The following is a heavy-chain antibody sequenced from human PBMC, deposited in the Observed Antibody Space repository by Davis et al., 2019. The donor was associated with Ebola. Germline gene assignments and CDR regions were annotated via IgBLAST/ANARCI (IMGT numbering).Heavy chain of an antibody. CDR1: GFTVSSNY. Sequence: GESLKISCAASGFTVSSNYMSWVRQAPGKGLEWVSVIYNGGSTYYADSVKGRFTISRDNSKNTLYLQMNSLRDEDTAVYYCVRQWFGETDWGQGTLVTVSS. CDR2: IYNGGST. V-gene: IGHV3-66*04. J-gene: IGHJ4*02. D-gene: IGHD3-10*01. CDR3: VRQWFGETD.